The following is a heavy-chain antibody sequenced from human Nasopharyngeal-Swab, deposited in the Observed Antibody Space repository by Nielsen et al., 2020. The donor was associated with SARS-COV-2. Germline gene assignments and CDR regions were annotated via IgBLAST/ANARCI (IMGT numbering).Heavy chain of an antibody. V-gene: IGHV3-74*01. Sequence: GGSLRLSCAASGFTFSSYWMHWVRQAPGKGLVWVSRINSDGSSTSYADSVKGRFTISRDNAKNTLYLQINSLRAEDTAVYYCARVPYSGSRGVGYWGQGTLVTVSS. J-gene: IGHJ4*02. CDR2: INSDGSST. CDR1: GFTFSSYW. CDR3: ARVPYSGSRGVGY. D-gene: IGHD1-26*01.